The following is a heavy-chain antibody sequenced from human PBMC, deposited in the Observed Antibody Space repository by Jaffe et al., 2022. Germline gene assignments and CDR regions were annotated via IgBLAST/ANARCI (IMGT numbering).Heavy chain of an antibody. V-gene: IGHV3-30*02. CDR1: GFTFSSYG. Sequence: QVQLVDSGGGVVQPGGSLRLSCAASGFTFSSYGMHWVRQAPDKGLEWVAFIRFDGSNTYYSDSVKGRFTISRDNSKNTLYLQMNSLRGDDTALYYCAKQGRMYSSSWFYFDYWGQGSLVTVSS. CDR3: AKQGRMYSSSWFYFDY. D-gene: IGHD6-13*01. J-gene: IGHJ4*02. CDR2: IRFDGSNT.